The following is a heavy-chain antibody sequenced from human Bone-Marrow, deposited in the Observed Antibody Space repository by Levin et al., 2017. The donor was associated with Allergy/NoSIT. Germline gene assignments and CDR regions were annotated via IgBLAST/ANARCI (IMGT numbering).Heavy chain of an antibody. J-gene: IGHJ4*02. D-gene: IGHD3-3*01. Sequence: LSLTCAASGLSVNKAWVTWVRQAPGKGLEWVGRIKGKTDGGTTDFGSPVKGRFSLSADDSNNMVYLQMNSLKVEDTAVYYCTTVDGYHYHFGHWGQGTLVTVSS. V-gene: IGHV3-15*01. CDR1: GLSVNKAW. CDR3: TTVDGYHYHFGH. CDR2: IKGKTDGGTT.